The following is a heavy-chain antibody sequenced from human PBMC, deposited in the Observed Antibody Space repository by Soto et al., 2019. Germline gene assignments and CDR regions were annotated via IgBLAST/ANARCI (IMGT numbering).Heavy chain of an antibody. V-gene: IGHV3-15*07. CDR1: GFTFSNAW. Sequence: EVQLVESGGGLVKPGGSHRLSCAASGFTFSNAWMNWVRQAPGKGLEWVGRIKSKTDGGTTDYAAPVKGRFTNTRDDSKNTLYLQMNSLKTEDTAVYYCTTAFLEWLTAFDYWGQGTLVTVSS. D-gene: IGHD3-3*01. CDR3: TTAFLEWLTAFDY. CDR2: IKSKTDGGTT. J-gene: IGHJ4*02.